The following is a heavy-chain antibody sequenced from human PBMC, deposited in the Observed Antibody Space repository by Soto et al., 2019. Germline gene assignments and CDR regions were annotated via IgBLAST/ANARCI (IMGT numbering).Heavy chain of an antibody. CDR3: AKDTDIYDFWSGYRRGGFDP. CDR2: ISGSGGST. CDR1: GFTFSSYA. Sequence: GGSLRLSCAASGFTFSSYAMSWVRQAPGKGLEWVSAISGSGGSTYYADSVKGRFTISRDNSKNTLYLQMNSLRAEDTAVYYCAKDTDIYDFWSGYRRGGFDPWGQGTLVTVSS. D-gene: IGHD3-3*01. V-gene: IGHV3-23*01. J-gene: IGHJ5*02.